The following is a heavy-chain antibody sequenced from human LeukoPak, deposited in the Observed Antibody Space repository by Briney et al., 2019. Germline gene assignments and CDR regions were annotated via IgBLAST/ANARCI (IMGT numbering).Heavy chain of an antibody. CDR3: ARGAIVGANFDY. Sequence: GGSLRLSCVASGFAFNIYSMNWVRQAPGKGLEWVSYIKYDSSTIYYGDSVKGRFTISRDNVKNSLYLQVSSLRAEDTAVYYCARGAIVGANFDYWGQGTLVTVSS. CDR1: GFAFNIYS. V-gene: IGHV3-48*04. CDR2: IKYDSSTI. J-gene: IGHJ4*02. D-gene: IGHD1-26*01.